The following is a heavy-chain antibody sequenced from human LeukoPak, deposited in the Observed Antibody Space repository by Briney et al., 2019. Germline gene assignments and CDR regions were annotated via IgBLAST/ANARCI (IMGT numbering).Heavy chain of an antibody. CDR3: ARGRIAVAGTPDY. Sequence: GGSLRLSCAASGFTFSSYAMHWVRQAPGKGLEWVAVISYDGSNKYYADSVKGRFTISRDNSKNTLYLQMNSLRAEDTAVYYCARGRIAVAGTPDYWGQGTLVTVSS. CDR1: GFTFSSYA. D-gene: IGHD6-19*01. J-gene: IGHJ4*02. CDR2: ISYDGSNK. V-gene: IGHV3-30*04.